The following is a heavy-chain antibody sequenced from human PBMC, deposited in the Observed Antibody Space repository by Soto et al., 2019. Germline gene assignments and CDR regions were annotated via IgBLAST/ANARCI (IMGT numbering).Heavy chain of an antibody. D-gene: IGHD2-2*01. CDR2: ISGSGGST. CDR1: GFTFSSYA. CDR3: AKGRGYCSSTSCYVGSDY. J-gene: IGHJ4*02. V-gene: IGHV3-23*01. Sequence: EVQLLESGGGLVQPGGSLRLSCAASGFTFSSYAMSWVRQAPGKGLEWVSAISGSGGSTYYADPVKGRFTTSRDNSKNTLYLQMNSLRAEDTAVYYCAKGRGYCSSTSCYVGSDYWGQGTLVTVSS.